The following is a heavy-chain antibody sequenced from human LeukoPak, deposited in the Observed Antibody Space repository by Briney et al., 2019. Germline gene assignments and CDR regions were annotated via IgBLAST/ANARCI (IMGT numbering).Heavy chain of an antibody. CDR2: IYYTGST. J-gene: IGHJ4*02. Sequence: WETLSLTCTVSGGSTNSYYGSWIRQSPGKGLEWIGSIYYTGSTNYNPSLKSRVTISIDTSKNQFSVQLRSVTAADTAVYYCASVYYDTSGYVSYFDYWGQGTLVTVSS. V-gene: IGHV4-59*08. D-gene: IGHD3-22*01. CDR3: ASVYYDTSGYVSYFDY. CDR1: GGSTNSYY.